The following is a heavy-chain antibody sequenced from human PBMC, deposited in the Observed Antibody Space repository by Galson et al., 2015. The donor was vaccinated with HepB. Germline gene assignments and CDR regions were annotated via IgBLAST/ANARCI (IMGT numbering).Heavy chain of an antibody. CDR1: GFIFGGSG. D-gene: IGHD2-8*02. V-gene: IGHV3-73*01. Sequence: SLRLSCATSGFIFGGSGMHWVRQASGKGLEWVGRITSKAKNYATIYAGSVNGRFTISRDDSKNTAYLQMNSLKTEDTAVYYCTTGVNSVDYWGQGTLVTVSS. CDR3: TTGVNSVDY. CDR2: ITSKAKNYAT. J-gene: IGHJ4*02.